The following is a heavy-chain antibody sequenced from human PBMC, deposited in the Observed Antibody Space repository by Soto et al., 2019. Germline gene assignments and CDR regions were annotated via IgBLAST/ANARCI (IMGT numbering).Heavy chain of an antibody. CDR1: GGSISTSRYY. CDR2: IFYSGTT. J-gene: IGHJ5*02. Sequence: SETLSLTCTVSGGSISTSRYYWGWIRQPPGKGLEWIGSIFYSGTTYYNPSLKSRVTISVDTSKNQFSLKLTSVTAADTAVYYCARVAPAMVRAKGWFDPWGQGTLVTVSS. CDR3: ARVAPAMVRAKGWFDP. V-gene: IGHV4-39*01. D-gene: IGHD3-10*01.